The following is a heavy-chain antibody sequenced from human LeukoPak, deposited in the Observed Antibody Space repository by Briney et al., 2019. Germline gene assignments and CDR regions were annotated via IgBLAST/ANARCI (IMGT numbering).Heavy chain of an antibody. D-gene: IGHD6-13*01. CDR1: GGSISRYY. CDR3: ARSPIAAAGPEGAFDI. Sequence: SETLSLTCTVSGGSISRYYRSWIRQPAGKGLEWIGRIYTSGSTNYNPSLKSRVTMSVDTSKNQFSLKLSSVTAADTAVYYCARSPIAAAGPEGAFDIWGQGTMVTVSS. CDR2: IYTSGST. J-gene: IGHJ3*02. V-gene: IGHV4-4*07.